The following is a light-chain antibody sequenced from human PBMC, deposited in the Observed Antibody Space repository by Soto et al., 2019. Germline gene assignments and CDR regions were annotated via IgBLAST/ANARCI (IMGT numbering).Light chain of an antibody. CDR1: QSVTSTY. CDR3: QQYGRSQT. V-gene: IGKV3-20*01. CDR2: GAS. Sequence: EIVLTQSPGTLSLSPGERATLSCRASQSVTSTYLAWSQQKPGQAPRLLIYGASSRAIGIPDRFSGSVSGSDFILTINRLEPEDFALYYCQQYGRSQTFGQGTKVDIK. J-gene: IGKJ1*01.